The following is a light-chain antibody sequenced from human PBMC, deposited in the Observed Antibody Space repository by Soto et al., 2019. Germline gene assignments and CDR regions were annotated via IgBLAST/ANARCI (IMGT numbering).Light chain of an antibody. J-gene: IGLJ1*01. Sequence: QSVLSQPASVSGSPAQSITISCTGTSSDVGSNDLVSWYQQHPGKAPKLMIYEVSKRPSGISNRFSGSKSGNTASLTISGLQAEDEGDYYCCSYVGRSDSYVFGAGTKVTVL. CDR3: CSYVGRSDSYV. V-gene: IGLV2-23*02. CDR2: EVS. CDR1: SSDVGSNDL.